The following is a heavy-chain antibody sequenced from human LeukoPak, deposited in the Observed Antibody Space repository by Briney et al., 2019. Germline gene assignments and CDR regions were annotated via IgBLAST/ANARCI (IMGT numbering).Heavy chain of an antibody. CDR2: IYYSGST. CDR1: GGSINSYY. D-gene: IGHD3-16*01. J-gene: IGHJ4*02. CDR3: ARDDFGAVLFDY. Sequence: SETLSLTCTVSGGSINSYYWSWIRQPPGKGLEWIGYIYYSGSTNYNPSLKSRVTISVDTSKNQFSLKLSSVTAADTAVYYCARDDFGAVLFDYWGQGTLVTVSS. V-gene: IGHV4-59*01.